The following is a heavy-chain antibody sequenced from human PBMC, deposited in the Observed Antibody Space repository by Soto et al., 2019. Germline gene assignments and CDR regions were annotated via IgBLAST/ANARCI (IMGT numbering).Heavy chain of an antibody. D-gene: IGHD6-6*01. V-gene: IGHV3-43*01. CDR3: AKDHLPYSSSSLVEY. CDR2: ISWDGGST. Sequence: EVQLVESGGVVVQPGGSLRLSCAASGFTFDDYTMHWVRQAPGKGLEWVSLISWDGGSTYYADSVKGRFTISRDNSKNSLYLQMNSLRTDDTALYYCAKDHLPYSSSSLVEYWCQGTLVTVSS. CDR1: GFTFDDYT. J-gene: IGHJ4*02.